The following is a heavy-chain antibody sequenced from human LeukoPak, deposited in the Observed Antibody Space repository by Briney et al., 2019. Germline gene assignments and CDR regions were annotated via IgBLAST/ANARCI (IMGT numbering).Heavy chain of an antibody. Sequence: PGGSLRLSCVASGFTVSSNYMSWVRQAPGKGLEWVSVIYRGGNTYYADSVKGRFTISRDNSKNTLYLQMNSLRAEDTAVYYCARGYCSGGSCYPAWFDPWGQGTLVTVSS. CDR1: GFTVSSNY. J-gene: IGHJ5*02. CDR3: ARGYCSGGSCYPAWFDP. D-gene: IGHD2-15*01. V-gene: IGHV3-53*01. CDR2: IYRGGNT.